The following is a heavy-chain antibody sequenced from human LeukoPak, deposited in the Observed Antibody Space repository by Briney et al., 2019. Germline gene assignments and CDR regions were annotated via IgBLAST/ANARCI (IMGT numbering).Heavy chain of an antibody. CDR3: ARDTAMVTNVYYYYYMDV. V-gene: IGHV4-34*01. CDR2: INHSGST. J-gene: IGHJ6*03. Sequence: PSETLSLTCAVYGGSFSGYYWSWIRQPPGKGLEWIGEINHSGSTNYNPSLKSRVTISVDTSKNQFSLKLSSVTAADTAVYYCARDTAMVTNVYYYYYMDVWGKGTTVTTSS. CDR1: GGSFSGYY. D-gene: IGHD5-18*01.